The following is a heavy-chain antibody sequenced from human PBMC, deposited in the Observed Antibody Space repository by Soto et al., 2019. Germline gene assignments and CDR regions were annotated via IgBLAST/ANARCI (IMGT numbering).Heavy chain of an antibody. V-gene: IGHV4-30-2*01. Sequence: PSETLSLTCDVSGDTISTGGYTWAWIRQPPGKALEWIGHTYHSGNPYYNPSLKSRVIISVDRSKNQFSLKVNSVIAADTAIYYCAHILSGSQFNYWGQGTPVTVSS. D-gene: IGHD3-9*01. J-gene: IGHJ4*02. CDR3: AHILSGSQFNY. CDR2: TYHSGNP. CDR1: GDTISTGGYT.